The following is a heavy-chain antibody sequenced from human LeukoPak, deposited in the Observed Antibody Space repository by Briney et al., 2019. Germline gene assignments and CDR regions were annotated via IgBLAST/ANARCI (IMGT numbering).Heavy chain of an antibody. CDR3: ARVNRGDAFDI. CDR1: GFTFSSYG. D-gene: IGHD3-16*02. Sequence: QPGRSLRLSCAASGFTFSSYGMHWVRQAPGKGLEWVAVIWYDGRNKFYADSLKGRLTISRDNSKNTLYLQMNSLRAEDTAVYYCARVNRGDAFDIWGQGTLVTVSS. V-gene: IGHV3-33*01. CDR2: IWYDGRNK. J-gene: IGHJ3*02.